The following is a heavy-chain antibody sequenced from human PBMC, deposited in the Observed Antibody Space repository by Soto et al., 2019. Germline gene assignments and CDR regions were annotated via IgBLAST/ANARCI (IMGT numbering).Heavy chain of an antibody. CDR1: GGSISSYY. J-gene: IGHJ4*02. V-gene: IGHV4-59*12. CDR2: IYYSGST. CDR3: ARSGYSYGPNPLLY. D-gene: IGHD5-18*01. Sequence: SETLSLTCTVSGGSISSYYCSWIRQPPGKGLEWIGYIYYSGSTNYNPSLKSRVTISVDTSKNQFSLKLSSVTAADTAVYYCARSGYSYGPNPLLYWGQGTLVTVSS.